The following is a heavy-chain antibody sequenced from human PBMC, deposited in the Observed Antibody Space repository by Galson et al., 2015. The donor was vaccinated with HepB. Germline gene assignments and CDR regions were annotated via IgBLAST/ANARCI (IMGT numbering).Heavy chain of an antibody. CDR2: INHSGST. Sequence: SETLSLTCAVYGGSFSGYYWSWIRQPPGKGLEWIGEINHSGSTNYNPSLKSRVTISVDTSKNQFSLKLSSVTAADTAVYYCARDQVRGYGMDVWGQGTTVTVSS. CDR1: GGSFSGYY. CDR3: ARDQVRGYGMDV. J-gene: IGHJ6*02. V-gene: IGHV4-34*01. D-gene: IGHD2-2*01.